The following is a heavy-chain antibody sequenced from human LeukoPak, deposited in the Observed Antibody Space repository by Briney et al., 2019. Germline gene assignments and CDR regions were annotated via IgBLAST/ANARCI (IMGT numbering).Heavy chain of an antibody. CDR1: GFTFSIYN. V-gene: IGHV3-21*01. Sequence: GGSLRLSCAASGFTFSIYNMNWVRQAPGKGLEWVSSISSSSSYIYYADSVKGRFTISRDNAKNSLYLQMNSLRAEDTAVYYCARDIAAAGFDYWGQGTLVTVSS. CDR3: ARDIAAAGFDY. CDR2: ISSSSSYI. J-gene: IGHJ4*02. D-gene: IGHD6-13*01.